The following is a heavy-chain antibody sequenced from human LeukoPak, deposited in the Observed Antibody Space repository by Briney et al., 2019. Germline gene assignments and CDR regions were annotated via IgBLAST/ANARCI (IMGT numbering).Heavy chain of an antibody. D-gene: IGHD2-2*01. CDR1: GGSISSTSYY. J-gene: IGHJ4*02. CDR3: ARHCRTSTCYLYDY. Sequence: SETLSLTCTVSGGSISSTSYYWGWIRQPPGKGLEWIASIYYTGSTLYNPSLQSRVTISADTARSQISLKLTSVTAADTAVYYCARHCRTSTCYLYDYWGQGTLVTVSS. CDR2: IYYTGST. V-gene: IGHV4-39*01.